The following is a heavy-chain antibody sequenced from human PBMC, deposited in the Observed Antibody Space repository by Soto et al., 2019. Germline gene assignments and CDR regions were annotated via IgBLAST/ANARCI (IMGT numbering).Heavy chain of an antibody. CDR1: GYNFSSHD. Sequence: QVHLVQAGAEVRKPGASVQVSCKASGYNFSSHDIHWVRQAPGQGLEWMGWINAGNGNTRYSQKFQYRITITRDASASTAYMELSSLRSEDTAIYYCARDSFYCGGRYCYHYSFYMDVWGKGTTVTVSS. J-gene: IGHJ6*03. D-gene: IGHD2-21*01. CDR2: INAGNGNT. CDR3: ARDSFYCGGRYCYHYSFYMDV. V-gene: IGHV1-3*01.